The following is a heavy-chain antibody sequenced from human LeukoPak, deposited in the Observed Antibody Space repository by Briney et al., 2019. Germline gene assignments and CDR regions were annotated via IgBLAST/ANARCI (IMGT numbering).Heavy chain of an antibody. J-gene: IGHJ4*02. D-gene: IGHD2-2*02. Sequence: PGGSLRLSCAASGFIFDDHGMSWVRQVPGKGLEWVSGINWNGGSTGYADSVKGRFTISRDNAKKSLYLQMNSLRAEDTAVYYCARDHCSSTSCYNDFDYWGQGTLVTVSS. CDR2: INWNGGST. CDR1: GFIFDDHG. V-gene: IGHV3-20*04. CDR3: ARDHCSSTSCYNDFDY.